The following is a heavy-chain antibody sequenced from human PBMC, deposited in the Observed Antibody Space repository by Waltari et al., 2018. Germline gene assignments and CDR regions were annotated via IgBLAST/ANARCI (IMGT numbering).Heavy chain of an antibody. CDR2: IIPIFGTE. J-gene: IGHJ4*02. Sequence: QVQLVQSGAEVKKPGSSVKVSCKASGGTFSSYAISWVRQAPGQGLEWMGGIIPIFGTENYAQKFQGRVTMTADESTSTAYMELSSLRSEDTAVYYCARELAAVAGTGNFDYWGQGTLVTVSS. D-gene: IGHD6-19*01. CDR1: GGTFSSYA. CDR3: ARELAAVAGTGNFDY. V-gene: IGHV1-69*01.